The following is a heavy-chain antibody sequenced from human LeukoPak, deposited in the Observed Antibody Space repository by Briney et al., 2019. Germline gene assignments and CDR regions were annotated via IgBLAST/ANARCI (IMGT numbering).Heavy chain of an antibody. D-gene: IGHD1-26*01. CDR1: GGSISSYY. V-gene: IGHV4-59*08. Sequence: SETLSLTCTVSGGSISSYYWSWFRQPPGKGLEWIGYIYYSGSTNYNPSLKSRFTISVDTSKTQSSLKLSSVTAADTAVYYCARYSGSYYLWWYFDLWGRGNLVTVSS. CDR3: ARYSGSYYLWWYFDL. J-gene: IGHJ2*01. CDR2: IYYSGST.